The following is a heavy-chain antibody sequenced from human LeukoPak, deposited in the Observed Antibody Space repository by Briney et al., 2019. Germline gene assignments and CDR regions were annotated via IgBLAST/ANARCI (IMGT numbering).Heavy chain of an antibody. D-gene: IGHD6-13*01. CDR1: GFTFSSYA. J-gene: IGHJ4*02. CDR3: AKDLSSWYISGWYLDY. V-gene: IGHV3-30-3*01. CDR2: ISYDGSNK. Sequence: GGSLRLSCAASGFTFSSYAMHWVRQAPGKGLEWVAVISYDGSNKYYADSVKGRFTISRDNSKNTLYLQMNSLRAEDTAVYYCAKDLSSWYISGWYLDYWGQGTLVTVSS.